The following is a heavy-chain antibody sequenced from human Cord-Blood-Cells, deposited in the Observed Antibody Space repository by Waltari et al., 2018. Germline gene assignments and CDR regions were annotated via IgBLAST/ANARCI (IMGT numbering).Heavy chain of an antibody. CDR3: ARQGGLGIKYYFDY. D-gene: IGHD7-27*01. Sequence: QLQLQESGPGLVKPSETLSLTCTVSGGSISSSSYHWGWIRQPPGKGLEWIGSINYSGSTYYNPSLKSRVTISVDTSKNQFSLKLSSVTAADTAVYYCARQGGLGIKYYFDYWGQGTLVTVSS. CDR2: INYSGST. J-gene: IGHJ4*02. V-gene: IGHV4-39*01. CDR1: GGSISSSSYH.